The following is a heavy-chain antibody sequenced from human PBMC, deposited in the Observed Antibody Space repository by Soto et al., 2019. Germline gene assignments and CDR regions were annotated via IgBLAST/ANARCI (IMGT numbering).Heavy chain of an antibody. J-gene: IGHJ4*01. D-gene: IGHD3-3*02. Sequence: SETLSLTSAVSGYSITNGYYWGWIRQPPGKGLEWIGSIYHSGNTYYNPSLKSRVTLSIDTSKNQFSLKLRSVTAADTAMYYCARVKLAGRGSFHDWGHGTLVTVSS. CDR1: GYSITNGYY. CDR2: IYHSGNT. CDR3: ARVKLAGRGSFHD. V-gene: IGHV4-38-2*01.